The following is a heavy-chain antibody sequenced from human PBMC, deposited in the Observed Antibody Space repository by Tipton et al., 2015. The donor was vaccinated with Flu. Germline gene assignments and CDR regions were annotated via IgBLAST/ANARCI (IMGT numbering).Heavy chain of an antibody. J-gene: IGHJ4*02. CDR1: GGSMRSGSFY. V-gene: IGHV4-61*02. Sequence: TLSLTCIVSGGSMRSGSFYWSWIRQPAGKGLEWIGRVYSSGRTDYNSSLKSRVTISIDTSGSQFSLKVRSVTAADTAVYYCAREKIAADYYYDNAGYTNYLDSWGQGTLVTVSS. D-gene: IGHD3-22*01. CDR2: VYSSGRT. CDR3: AREKIAADYYYDNAGYTNYLDS.